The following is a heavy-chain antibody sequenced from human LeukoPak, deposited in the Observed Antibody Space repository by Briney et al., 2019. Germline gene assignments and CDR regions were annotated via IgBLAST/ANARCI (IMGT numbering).Heavy chain of an antibody. CDR1: GFTFSSYA. Sequence: GGSLRLSCAASGFTFSSYAMSWVRQAPGKGLEWVSAISGSGGSTYYADSVKGRFTISRDNSKNTLYLQMNSLRAEDTAVYYCAKSPQGLDIVATILGYWGQGTLVTVSS. CDR2: ISGSGGST. CDR3: AKSPQGLDIVATILGY. V-gene: IGHV3-23*01. J-gene: IGHJ4*02. D-gene: IGHD5-12*01.